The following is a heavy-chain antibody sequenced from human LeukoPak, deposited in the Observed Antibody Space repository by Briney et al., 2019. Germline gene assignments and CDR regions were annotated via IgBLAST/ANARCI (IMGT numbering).Heavy chain of an antibody. CDR3: AKNDGNLPYYYYYMDV. CDR2: ISYDGSNK. D-gene: IGHD1-1*01. J-gene: IGHJ6*03. Sequence: GGSLRLSCAASGFTFSSYGMHWVRQAPGKGLEWVAVISYDGSNKYYADSVKGRFTISRDNSKNTLYLQMNSLRAEDTAVYYCAKNDGNLPYYYYYMDVWGKGTTVTVSS. CDR1: GFTFSSYG. V-gene: IGHV3-30*18.